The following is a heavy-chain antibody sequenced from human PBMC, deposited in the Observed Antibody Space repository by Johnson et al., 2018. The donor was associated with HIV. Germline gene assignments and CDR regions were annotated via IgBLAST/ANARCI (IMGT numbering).Heavy chain of an antibody. CDR3: AREVGYSDAFEI. CDR1: GFTFSSYA. V-gene: IGHV3-30-3*01. CDR2: ISYDGSNK. J-gene: IGHJ3*02. Sequence: QVQLVESGGGVVQPGRSLRLSCAASGFTFSSYAMHWVRQAPGKGLEWVAVISYDGSNKYYADSVKGRFTISRDNSKNTLYLQMNSLRAEETAVYYCAREVGYSDAFEIGGQGTMVTVSS. D-gene: IGHD2-15*01.